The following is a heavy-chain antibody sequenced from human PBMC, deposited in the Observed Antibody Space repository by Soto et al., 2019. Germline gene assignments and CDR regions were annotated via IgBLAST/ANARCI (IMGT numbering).Heavy chain of an antibody. D-gene: IGHD3-10*01. CDR3: ATTYLVEAFDI. J-gene: IGHJ3*02. CDR1: GYTLTELS. CDR2: FDPEQGKI. Sequence: QVQLVQSGAEVKKPGASVKVSCKVSGYTLTELSILWVRQAPGKGLEWMGGFDPEQGKIIYAQKFLGRVSMTEDTSTDTAYMELSSLRSVDTALYYCATTYLVEAFDIWGHGTMVSVSS. V-gene: IGHV1-24*01.